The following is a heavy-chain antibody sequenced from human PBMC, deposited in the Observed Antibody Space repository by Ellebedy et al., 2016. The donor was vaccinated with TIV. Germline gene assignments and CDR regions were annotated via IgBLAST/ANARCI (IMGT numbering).Heavy chain of an antibody. V-gene: IGHV3-23*01. CDR1: GFTFSSYA. CDR2: ISSSGRST. Sequence: PGGSLRLSCAASGFTFSSYAMSWVRQAPGKWLKWVSAISSSGRSTYYADSVKGRFTISRDNSKSTLYLQMDSLRAEDTAVYYCARANTAMGRRNHMDVWGQGTTVTVS. CDR3: ARANTAMGRRNHMDV. J-gene: IGHJ6*02. D-gene: IGHD5-18*01.